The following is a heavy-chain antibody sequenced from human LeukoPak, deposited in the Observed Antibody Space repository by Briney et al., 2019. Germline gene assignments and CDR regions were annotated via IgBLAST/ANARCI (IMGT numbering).Heavy chain of an antibody. CDR2: VSSDGRNT. CDR3: TRVGYIDEGIDY. Sequence: PGGSLRLSCAASGFTFSSYWMHWVRQAPGKGLVWVSRVSSDGRNTIYADSVKGRFTISRDNAKNSLYLQMNSLRAEDTAIYYCTRVGYIDEGIDYWGQGTLVTVSS. D-gene: IGHD5-24*01. CDR1: GFTFSSYW. V-gene: IGHV3-74*01. J-gene: IGHJ4*02.